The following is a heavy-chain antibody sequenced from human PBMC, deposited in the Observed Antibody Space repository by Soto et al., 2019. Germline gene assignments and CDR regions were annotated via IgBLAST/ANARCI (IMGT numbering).Heavy chain of an antibody. CDR1: TDSSSFTNSY. J-gene: IGHJ4*02. CDR3: ARHRIEVVWRGFDF. CDR2: SSYNGGT. D-gene: IGHD3-10*01. Sequence: QLQLQESGPGLVKPSETLSLTCTVSTDSSSFTNSYWGWIRQPPGKGLQWIGSSSYNGGTFYHPSITGRVVISFDTSKKQSSLQVTSVTAADTAVYFCARHRIEVVWRGFDFWGQGSPVTVSS. V-gene: IGHV4-39*01.